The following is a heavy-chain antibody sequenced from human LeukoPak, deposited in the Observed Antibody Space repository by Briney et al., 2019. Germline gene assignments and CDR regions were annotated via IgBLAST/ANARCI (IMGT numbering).Heavy chain of an antibody. D-gene: IGHD3-22*01. CDR3: ARDSSGYYYGSAFDI. J-gene: IGHJ3*02. Sequence: SETLSLTCTVSGGSISSGGYYWSWIRQHPGKGLEWIGYTYYSGSTYYNPSLKSRVTISVDTSKNQFSLKLSSVTAADTAVYHCARDSSGYYYGSAFDIWGQGTMVTVSS. CDR1: GGSISSGGYY. CDR2: TYYSGST. V-gene: IGHV4-31*03.